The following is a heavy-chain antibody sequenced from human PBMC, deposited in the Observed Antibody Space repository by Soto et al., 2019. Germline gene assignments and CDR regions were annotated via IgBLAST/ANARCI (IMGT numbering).Heavy chain of an antibody. CDR1: GFTFSSYG. D-gene: IGHD3-22*01. V-gene: IGHV3-30*18. J-gene: IGHJ4*02. Sequence: GGSLRLSCAASGFTFSSYGMHWVRQAPGKGLEWVAVISYDGSNKYYADSVKGRFTISRDNSKNTLYLQMNSLRAEDTAVYYCAKDRDSSGYYPPRYYFDYWGQGTLVTVS. CDR2: ISYDGSNK. CDR3: AKDRDSSGYYPPRYYFDY.